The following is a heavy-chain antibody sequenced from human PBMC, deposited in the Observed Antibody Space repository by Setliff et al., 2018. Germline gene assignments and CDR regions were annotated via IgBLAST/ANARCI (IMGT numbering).Heavy chain of an antibody. CDR2: INPNSGGT. Sequence: ASVKVSCKASGYTFTSYYMHWVRQAPGQGLEWMGWINPNSGGTNYAQKVQGRVTMTTDTSASTAYMELRSLRSDDTAVYYCARVFGYYDSSGYIGPFDIWGQGTMVTVSS. CDR1: GYTFTSYY. V-gene: IGHV1-2*02. CDR3: ARVFGYYDSSGYIGPFDI. D-gene: IGHD3-22*01. J-gene: IGHJ3*02.